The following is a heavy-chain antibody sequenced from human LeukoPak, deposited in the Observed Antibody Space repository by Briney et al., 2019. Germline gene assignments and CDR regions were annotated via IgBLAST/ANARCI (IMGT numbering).Heavy chain of an antibody. CDR1: GFTFSSYE. V-gene: IGHV3-48*03. CDR3: EAVVAGSEVDY. J-gene: IGHJ4*02. CDR2: ISSSGSTI. D-gene: IGHD6-19*01. Sequence: GGSLRLSCAASGFTFSSYEMNWVRQAPGKGLEWVSYISSSGSTIYYADSVKGRFTISRDNAKKSLSLQMNSLRAEDTAVYYCEAVVAGSEVDYWGQGTLVTVSS.